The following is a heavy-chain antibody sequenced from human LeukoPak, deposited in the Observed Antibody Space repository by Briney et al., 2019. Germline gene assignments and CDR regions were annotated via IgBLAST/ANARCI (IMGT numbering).Heavy chain of an antibody. Sequence: ASVKVSCKASGYTFTSYGISWVRQAPGQGLEWMGWISAYNGNTNYAQKLQGRVTMTTDTSTSTAYMELRSLRSDDTAVYYCARAPSLLWLGEGLFDIWGQGTMVTVSS. V-gene: IGHV1-18*01. D-gene: IGHD3-10*01. CDR2: ISAYNGNT. J-gene: IGHJ3*02. CDR1: GYTFTSYG. CDR3: ARAPSLLWLGEGLFDI.